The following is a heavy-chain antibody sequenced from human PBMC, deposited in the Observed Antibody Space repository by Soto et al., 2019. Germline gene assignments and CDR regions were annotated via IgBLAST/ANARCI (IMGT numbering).Heavy chain of an antibody. D-gene: IGHD3-3*01. CDR1: GFTFSSYA. J-gene: IGHJ6*02. CDR2: ISYDGNNK. V-gene: IGHV3-30-3*01. Sequence: SLRLSCAASGFTFSSYAMHWVRQAPGKGLEWGAGISYDGNNKYYADSVKGRFTISRDNSKNALYLQMNSLGAEDTAVYYCARETDDFWSGYDPPRGDYYYYGMDVWGQGTTVTVSS. CDR3: ARETDDFWSGYDPPRGDYYYYGMDV.